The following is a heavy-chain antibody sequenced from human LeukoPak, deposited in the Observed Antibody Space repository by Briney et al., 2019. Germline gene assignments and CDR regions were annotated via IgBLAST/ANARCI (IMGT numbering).Heavy chain of an antibody. D-gene: IGHD6-13*01. CDR3: ARDPESAAGPDYYYFYGTDA. V-gene: IGHV3-11*01. Sequence: GGSLRLSCAASGFTFSDYYMSWIRQAPGKGLEWISYISGRGRTIYYADSVKGRFTISRDNAKKSLYLQMNSLRAEDTAVYYCARDPESAAGPDYYYFYGTDAWGQGTTVTVSS. CDR2: ISGRGRTI. CDR1: GFTFSDYY. J-gene: IGHJ6*02.